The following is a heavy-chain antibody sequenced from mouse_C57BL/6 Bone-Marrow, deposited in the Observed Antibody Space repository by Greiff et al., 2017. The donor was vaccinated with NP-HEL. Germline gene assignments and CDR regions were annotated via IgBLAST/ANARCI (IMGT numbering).Heavy chain of an antibody. CDR2: ISSGGDYI. D-gene: IGHD3-3*01. CDR1: GFTFSSYA. V-gene: IGHV5-9-1*02. Sequence: EVMLVESGEGLVKPGGSLKLSCAASGFTFSSYAMSWVRQTPEKRLEWVAYISSGGDYIYYADTVKGRFTISRDNARNTLYLQMSSLKAEDTAMYYCTRGWDWYFDVWGTGTTVTVSS. J-gene: IGHJ1*03. CDR3: TRGWDWYFDV.